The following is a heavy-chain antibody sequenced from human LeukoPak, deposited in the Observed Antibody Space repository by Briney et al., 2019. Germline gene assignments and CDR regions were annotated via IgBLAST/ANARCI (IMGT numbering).Heavy chain of an antibody. V-gene: IGHV4-39*01. D-gene: IGHD3-22*01. J-gene: IGHJ4*02. CDR2: IYYSGST. Sequence: PSQTLSLTCTVSGGSISSGDYYWSWIRQPPGKGLEWIGSIYYSGSTYYNPSLKSRVTISVDTSKNQFSLKLSSVTAADTAVYYCARLDPTYYYDSSGSDYWGQGTLVTVSS. CDR1: GGSISSGDYY. CDR3: ARLDPTYYYDSSGSDY.